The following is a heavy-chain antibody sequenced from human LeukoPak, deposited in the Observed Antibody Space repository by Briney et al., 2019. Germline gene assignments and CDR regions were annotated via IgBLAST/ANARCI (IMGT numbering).Heavy chain of an antibody. CDR1: GGSFSGYY. J-gene: IGHJ5*02. CDR2: INHSGST. V-gene: IGHV4-34*01. CDR3: ARGRGPFDP. Sequence: SETLSLTCAVYGGSFSGYYWSWIRQPPGKGLEWIGEINHSGSTNYNPSLKSRVTISADTSKNQFSLKLSSVTAADTAVYYCARGRGPFDPWGQGTLVTVSS. D-gene: IGHD3-10*01.